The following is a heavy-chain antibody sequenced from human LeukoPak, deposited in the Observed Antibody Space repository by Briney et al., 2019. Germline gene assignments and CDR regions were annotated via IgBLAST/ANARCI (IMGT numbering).Heavy chain of an antibody. CDR1: GFTFSSYW. V-gene: IGHV3-74*01. D-gene: IGHD1-26*01. CDR3: ARGYSGSYRVDY. Sequence: GGSLRLSCAASGFTFSSYWMHWVRQAPGKGLVWVSRISSDGSSTTYADSVKGRFTISRDNAKNTLYLQMNSLRAEDTAVYYCARGYSGSYRVDYWGQETLVTVSS. CDR2: ISSDGSST. J-gene: IGHJ4*02.